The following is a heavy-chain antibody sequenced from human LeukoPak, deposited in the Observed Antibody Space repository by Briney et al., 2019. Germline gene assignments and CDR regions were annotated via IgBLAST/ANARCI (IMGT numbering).Heavy chain of an antibody. D-gene: IGHD3/OR15-3a*01. CDR2: IYTMGNS. Sequence: SETLSLTCTVSGGSISSYYWSWIRQPPGKGLEWIGRIYTMGNSNYNPSLKSRVTVSVDTSKNQFSLRLNSVTAADTAVYYCARGGRRFLDWKLDYWGQGTLVTVSS. J-gene: IGHJ4*02. CDR1: GGSISSYY. CDR3: ARGGRRFLDWKLDY. V-gene: IGHV4-4*07.